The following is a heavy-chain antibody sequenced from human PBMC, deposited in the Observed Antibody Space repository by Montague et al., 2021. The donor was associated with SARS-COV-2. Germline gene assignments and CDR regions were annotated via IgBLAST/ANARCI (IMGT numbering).Heavy chain of an antibody. V-gene: IGHV4-34*01. CDR2: IHHDGST. D-gene: IGHD1-26*01. J-gene: IGHJ4*02. CDR3: ARRGSGRSDLAY. CDR1: GGSFRSCC. Sequence: SETLSLTCAVSGGSFRSCCSGGLTYDPQSRLEWVGGIHHDGSTKYNPSLKSRVSMSVDKSWNQFSLRLTSVTAADTAIYYCARRGSGRSDLAYWGQGTLVTVSS.